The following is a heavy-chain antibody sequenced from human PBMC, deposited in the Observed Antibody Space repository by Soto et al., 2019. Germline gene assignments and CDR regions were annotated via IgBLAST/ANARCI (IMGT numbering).Heavy chain of an antibody. J-gene: IGHJ6*02. CDR2: IKQDGSEK. D-gene: IGHD3-10*01. CDR1: GFTFSSNG. CDR3: ASRDITMVRGVYYYYGMDV. V-gene: IGHV3-7*05. Sequence: EVQLVESGGGLVQPGGSLRLSCEASGFTFSSNGRSWARKAPGKGRGWVANIKQDGSEKYYVDSVKGRFTISRDNAKNSLYLQMNSLRAEDTAVYYCASRDITMVRGVYYYYGMDVWGQGTTVTVSS.